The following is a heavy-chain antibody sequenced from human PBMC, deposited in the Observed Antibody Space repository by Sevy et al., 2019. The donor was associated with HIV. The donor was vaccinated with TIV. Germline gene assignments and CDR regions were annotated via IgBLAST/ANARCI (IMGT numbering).Heavy chain of an antibody. V-gene: IGHV4-59*13. D-gene: IGHD4-17*01. CDR2: FYYIGTT. CDR1: SGSISSYS. J-gene: IGHJ5*02. CDR3: ARVWGRDNGDYRDWFDP. Sequence: SETLSLTCGVSSGSISSYSWAWIRQPPGKGLEWIGHFYYIGTTDDNPVLRSRVTISVDKSKNQVSLRLKSVTAADTAVYYCARVWGRDNGDYRDWFDPWGQGTLVTVSS.